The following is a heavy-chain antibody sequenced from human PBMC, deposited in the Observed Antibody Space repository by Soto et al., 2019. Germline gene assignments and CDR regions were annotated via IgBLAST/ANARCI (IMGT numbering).Heavy chain of an antibody. CDR1: GGTFSSYT. J-gene: IGHJ4*02. CDR3: TTSWEMLPTEYC. V-gene: IGHV1-69*02. Sequence: QVQLVQSGAEVKKPGSSVKVSCKASGGTFSSYTISWVRQAPGQGLEWMGRIIPILGIANYAQKFQGRVTINADQSMSTASMELRRLRYEDTGVYYCTTSWEMLPTEYCWGQGTLVSV. CDR2: IIPILGIA. D-gene: IGHD7-27*01.